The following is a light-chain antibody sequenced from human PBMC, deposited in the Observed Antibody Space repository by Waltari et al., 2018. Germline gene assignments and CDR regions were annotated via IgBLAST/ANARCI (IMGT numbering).Light chain of an antibody. J-gene: IGLJ2*01. CDR1: SSDVGTYNY. CDR2: DVS. V-gene: IGLV2-14*03. CDR3: NSYSSSSSLVL. Sequence: QSALTQPASVSGSPGQSITISCTGTSSDVGTYNYVSWYQQHPGKAPKLMIYDVSNRPSWGSDRFSGSKSGNTASLTITVLQAEDEADYYCNSYSSSSSLVLFGGGTKLTVV.